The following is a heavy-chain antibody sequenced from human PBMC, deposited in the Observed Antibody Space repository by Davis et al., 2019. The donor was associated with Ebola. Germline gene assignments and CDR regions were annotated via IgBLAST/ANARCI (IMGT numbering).Heavy chain of an antibody. D-gene: IGHD3-10*01. V-gene: IGHV1-69*04. J-gene: IGHJ6*02. CDR2: IIPILGIA. Sequence: AASVKVSCKASGGTFSSYAISWVRQAPGQGLEWMGRIIPILGIANYAQKFQGRVTITADKSTSTAYMELSSLRSEDTAVYYCATDPSGYGMDVWGQGTTVTVSS. CDR1: GGTFSSYA. CDR3: ATDPSGYGMDV.